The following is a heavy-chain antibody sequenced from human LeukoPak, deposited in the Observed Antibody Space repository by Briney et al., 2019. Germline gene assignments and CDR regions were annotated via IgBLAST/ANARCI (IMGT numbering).Heavy chain of an antibody. J-gene: IGHJ4*02. Sequence: GGSLRLSCAASGFTFSSYAMHWVRQAPGKGLEWVAVISYDGSNKYYADSVKGRFTISRDNSKNTLYLQMNSLRAEDTAVYYCARDQEYDFWSGYSSYYFDYWGQGTLVTVSS. CDR2: ISYDGSNK. D-gene: IGHD3-3*01. CDR3: ARDQEYDFWSGYSSYYFDY. V-gene: IGHV3-30-3*01. CDR1: GFTFSSYA.